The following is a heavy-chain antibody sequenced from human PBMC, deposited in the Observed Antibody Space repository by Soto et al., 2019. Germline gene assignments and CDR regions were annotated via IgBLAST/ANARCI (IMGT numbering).Heavy chain of an antibody. CDR1: GFTFSSYA. D-gene: IGHD2-2*01. CDR3: AKDSLDIVLVPAAPLSYYYGMDV. Sequence: PGGSLRLSCAASGFTFSSYAMSWVRQAPGKGLEWVSAVTGSGGSIHYADSVKGRFTISRDNSKNTLYLQMNSLRAEDTAVYYCAKDSLDIVLVPAAPLSYYYGMDVWGQGTTVTVSS. V-gene: IGHV3-23*01. J-gene: IGHJ6*02. CDR2: VTGSGGSI.